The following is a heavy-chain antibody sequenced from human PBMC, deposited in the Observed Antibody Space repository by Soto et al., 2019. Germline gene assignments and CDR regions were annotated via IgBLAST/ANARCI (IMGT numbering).Heavy chain of an antibody. CDR1: GFTFSSYS. CDR2: ISSSSSYI. V-gene: IGHV3-21*01. CDR3: ARGDIKLWVASAFEI. D-gene: IGHD5-18*01. J-gene: IGHJ3*02. Sequence: GGSLRLSCAASGFTFSSYSMNWVRQAPGKGLEWVSSISSSSSYIYYADSVKGRFTISRDNAKNSLYLQMNSLRAEDTAVYYCARGDIKLWVASAFEIWGQGTMVTVSS.